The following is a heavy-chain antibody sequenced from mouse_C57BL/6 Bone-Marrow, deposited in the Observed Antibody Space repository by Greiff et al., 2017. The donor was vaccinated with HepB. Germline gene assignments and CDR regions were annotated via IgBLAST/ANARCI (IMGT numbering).Heavy chain of an antibody. J-gene: IGHJ4*01. V-gene: IGHV1-81*01. D-gene: IGHD1-1*02. CDR3: ARSRWIDYLSPFYAMDY. CDR1: GYTFTSYG. CDR2: IYPRSGNT. Sequence: VQLQQSGAELARPGASVKLSCKASGYTFTSYGISWVKQRTGQGLEWIGEIYPRSGNTYYNEKFKGKATLTADKSSSTAYMELRSLTSEDSAVYFCARSRWIDYLSPFYAMDYCCQGTSFTVSS.